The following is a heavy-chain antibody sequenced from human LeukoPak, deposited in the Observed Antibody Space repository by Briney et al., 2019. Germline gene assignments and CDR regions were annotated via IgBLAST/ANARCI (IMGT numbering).Heavy chain of an antibody. CDR3: ARASGGYYNNWFDP. D-gene: IGHD3-22*01. J-gene: IGHJ5*02. V-gene: IGHV4-61*08. CDR1: GGSISSGGYY. Sequence: SETLSLTCTVSGGSISSGGYYWSWIRQHPGKGLEWIGYIYYSGSTYYNPSLKSRVTISVDTSKNQFSLKLSSVTAADTAVYYCARASGGYYNNWFDPWGQGTLVTVSS. CDR2: IYYSGST.